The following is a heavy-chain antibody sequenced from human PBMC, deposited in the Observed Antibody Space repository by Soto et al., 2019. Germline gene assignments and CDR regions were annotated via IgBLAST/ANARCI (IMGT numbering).Heavy chain of an antibody. CDR2: INPSGGST. V-gene: IGHV1-46*01. CDR1: GYTFTSYY. CDR3: ARVGCSGGSCYSGGFDY. Sequence: GASVKVSCKASGYTFTSYYMHWVRQAPGQGLEWMGIINPSGGSTSYAQKFQGRVTMTRDTSTSTVYMELSSLRSEDTAVYYCARVGCSGGSCYSGGFDYWGQGTLVTVSS. D-gene: IGHD2-15*01. J-gene: IGHJ4*02.